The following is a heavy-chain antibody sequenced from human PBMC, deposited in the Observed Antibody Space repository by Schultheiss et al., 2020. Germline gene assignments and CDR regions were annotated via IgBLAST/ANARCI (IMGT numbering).Heavy chain of an antibody. D-gene: IGHD3-10*01. Sequence: GGSLRLSCSASGFTFSSYAMHWVRQAPGKGLEWVSSISSSSSYIYYADSVKGRFTISRDNAKNSLYLQMNSLRAEDTAVYYCATPYGSGSLLGFYYGLDVWGQGTTVTVAS. CDR3: ATPYGSGSLLGFYYGLDV. CDR1: GFTFSSYA. CDR2: ISSSSSYI. V-gene: IGHV3-21*04. J-gene: IGHJ6*02.